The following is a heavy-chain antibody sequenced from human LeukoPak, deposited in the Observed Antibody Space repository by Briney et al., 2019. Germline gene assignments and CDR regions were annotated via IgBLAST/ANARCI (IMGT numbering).Heavy chain of an antibody. V-gene: IGHV4-4*07. J-gene: IGHJ6*02. D-gene: IGHD6-13*01. CDR3: ARGTYSSSWYSDGMDV. Sequence: PSETLSLTSTVSGGFISSYYWSWIRQPAGKGLEWIGRIYTSGSTNYNPSLKSRVTMSVDTSKNQFSLKLSSVTAADTAVYYCARGTYSSSWYSDGMDVWGQGTTVTVSS. CDR2: IYTSGST. CDR1: GGFISSYY.